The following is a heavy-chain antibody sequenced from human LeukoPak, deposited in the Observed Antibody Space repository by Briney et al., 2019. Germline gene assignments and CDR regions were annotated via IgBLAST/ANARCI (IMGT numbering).Heavy chain of an antibody. V-gene: IGHV3-48*03. J-gene: IGHJ6*04. Sequence: GGSLRLSCAASGFTFSSYEMNWVRQAPGKGLEWVSYISSSGSTIYYADSVKGRFTISRDNAENSLYLQMNSLRAEDTAVYYRARDRLTSSYYYGMDVWGKGTTVTVSS. D-gene: IGHD6-19*01. CDR2: ISSSGSTI. CDR1: GFTFSSYE. CDR3: ARDRLTSSYYYGMDV.